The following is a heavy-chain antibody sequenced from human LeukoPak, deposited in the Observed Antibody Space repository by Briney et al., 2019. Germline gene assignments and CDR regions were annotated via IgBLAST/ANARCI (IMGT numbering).Heavy chain of an antibody. CDR1: GVSINNYY. D-gene: IGHD1-26*01. Sequence: SETLSLTCTVSGVSINNYYWSWIRQPPGKGLEWIGYIYYSGSTNYSPSLKSRVTISIDTSRNQFSLRLSSVTAADTAVYYCARESGSYSCFDYWGQGTLVTVSS. CDR2: IYYSGST. J-gene: IGHJ4*02. CDR3: ARESGSYSCFDY. V-gene: IGHV4-59*01.